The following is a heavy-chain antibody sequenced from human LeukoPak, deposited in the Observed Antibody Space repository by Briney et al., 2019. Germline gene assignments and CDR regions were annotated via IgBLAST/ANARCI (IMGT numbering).Heavy chain of an antibody. V-gene: IGHV3-48*03. CDR1: GFTFSSYE. J-gene: IGHJ4*02. Sequence: GGSLRLSCAASGFTFSSYEMNWVRQAPGKGLEWVSTITSGGFTHYADSVKGHFTISRDNAKNSLYLQMNSLRAEDTAVYYCASRRYCSGGSCKKSGFVYWGQGTLVTVSS. CDR2: ITSGGFT. CDR3: ASRRYCSGGSCKKSGFVY. D-gene: IGHD2-15*01.